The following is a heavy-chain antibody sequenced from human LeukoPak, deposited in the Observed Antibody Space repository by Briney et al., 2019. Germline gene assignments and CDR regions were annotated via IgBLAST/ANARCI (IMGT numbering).Heavy chain of an antibody. CDR1: GFTFRDYY. CDR2: ITVSGSTT. D-gene: IGHD1-26*01. CDR3: ARDRGIVLPDTSYYMDV. V-gene: IGHV3-11*01. J-gene: IGHJ6*03. Sequence: GGSLRLSCAASGFTFRDYYMSWIRQAPGKGLEWISYITVSGSTTYYVDSVKGRFTISRDNARNSLYLQMDGLRAEDTAVYYCARDRGIVLPDTSYYMDVWGEGITVTVSS.